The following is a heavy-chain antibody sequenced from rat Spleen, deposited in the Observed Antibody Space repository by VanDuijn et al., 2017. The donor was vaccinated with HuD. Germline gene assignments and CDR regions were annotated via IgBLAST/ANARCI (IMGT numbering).Heavy chain of an antibody. Sequence: EVQLVETGGGLVQPGRSLKLSCVASGFTFSSYWIYWIRQAPGKGLEWVSSINPDGGTTYYPDSVKGRFTISRDNAKNTLYLQLNSPTTEDTATYYCARVLTIGHYEDCWGQGVMVTVSS. V-gene: IGHV5-58*01. CDR1: GFTFSSYW. J-gene: IGHJ2*01. CDR3: ARVLTIGHYEDC. CDR2: INPDGGTT. D-gene: IGHD1-2*01.